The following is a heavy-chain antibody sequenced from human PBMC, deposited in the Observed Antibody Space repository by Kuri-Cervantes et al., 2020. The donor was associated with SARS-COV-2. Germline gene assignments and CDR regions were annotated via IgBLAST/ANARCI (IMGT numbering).Heavy chain of an antibody. CDR3: ARALGWTTADNFDY. V-gene: IGHV3-7*01. CDR2: IKQDGSEK. Sequence: GESLKISCAASRFSFRSYGMSWVRQTPGKGLEWVANIKQDGSEKYYVDSVKGRFTISRDNAKNSLYLQMNSLRAEDTAVYYCARALGWTTADNFDYWGQGTLVTVSS. D-gene: IGHD4-17*01. J-gene: IGHJ4*02. CDR1: RFSFRSYG.